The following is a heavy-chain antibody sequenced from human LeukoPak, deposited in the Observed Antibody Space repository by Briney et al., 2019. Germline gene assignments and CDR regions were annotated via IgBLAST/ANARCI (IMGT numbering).Heavy chain of an antibody. CDR2: IYYSGT. J-gene: IGHJ5*02. D-gene: IGHD3-10*01. V-gene: IGHV4-39*01. CDR1: GGSISSSSYY. CDR3: ATTVRGVIMGSDWFDP. Sequence: SETLSLTCTVSGGSISSSSYYWGWIRQPPGKGLEWIGNIYYSGTYYNPSLKSRVTISVDTSKNQFSLKLSSVTAADTAVYYCATTVRGVIMGSDWFDPWGQGTLVTVSS.